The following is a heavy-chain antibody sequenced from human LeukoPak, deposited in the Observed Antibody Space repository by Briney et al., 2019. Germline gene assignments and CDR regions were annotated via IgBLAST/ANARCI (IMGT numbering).Heavy chain of an antibody. CDR3: AGAEYYDFWSGYRPFDYYGMDV. J-gene: IGHJ6*02. CDR2: ISDIGSI. D-gene: IGHD3-3*01. Sequence: KPSETLSLTCTVSGGSISSYYWSWIRQPRGKGLEWMAYISDIGSINYNPSLKSRVTISLDTSKNQFSLKLSSVTAADTAVYYCAGAEYYDFWSGYRPFDYYGMDVWGQGTTVTVSS. V-gene: IGHV4-59*08. CDR1: GGSISSYY.